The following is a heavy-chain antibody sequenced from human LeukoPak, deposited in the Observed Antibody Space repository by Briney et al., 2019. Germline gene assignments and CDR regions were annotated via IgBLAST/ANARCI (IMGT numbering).Heavy chain of an antibody. CDR3: ARGPRQVDY. J-gene: IGHJ4*02. CDR1: GFIFSSYW. Sequence: PGGSLRLSCAASGFIFSSYWMSWVRQAPGKGLEWVANIKQDGSEKYYVDSVKGRFTISRDNAKNSLYLQMNSLRAEDTAVYYCARGPRQVDYWGQGALVTVSS. CDR2: IKQDGSEK. V-gene: IGHV3-7*01.